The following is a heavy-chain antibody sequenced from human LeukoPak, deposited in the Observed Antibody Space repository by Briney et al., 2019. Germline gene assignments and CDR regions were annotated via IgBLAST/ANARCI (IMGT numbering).Heavy chain of an antibody. CDR3: ARRLAVTGRYYFDY. CDR1: GFTFSSYA. V-gene: IGHV3-23*01. CDR2: ISGSGGST. D-gene: IGHD6-19*01. Sequence: PGGSLRLSCAASGFTFSSYAMSWVRQAPGKGLEWVSAISGSGGSTYYADSVKGRFAISRDNSKNTLYLQMNSLRAEDTAVYYCARRLAVTGRYYFDYWGPGTLVTVSS. J-gene: IGHJ4*02.